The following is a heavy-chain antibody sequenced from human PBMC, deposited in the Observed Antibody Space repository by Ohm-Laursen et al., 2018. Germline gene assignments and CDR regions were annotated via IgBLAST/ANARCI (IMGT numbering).Heavy chain of an antibody. D-gene: IGHD3-22*01. CDR2: ITSGGNTI. J-gene: IGHJ6*02. V-gene: IGHV3-11*01. CDR3: TTLSTMIVVGNYYYYGMDV. CDR1: GFTFSDYY. Sequence: SLRLSCTASGFTFSDYYMTWIRQAPGKGLEWVSYITSGGNTIYYADSVKGRFTISRANAKNSLYLQMNSLRAEDTAVYYCTTLSTMIVVGNYYYYGMDVWGQGTTVTVSS.